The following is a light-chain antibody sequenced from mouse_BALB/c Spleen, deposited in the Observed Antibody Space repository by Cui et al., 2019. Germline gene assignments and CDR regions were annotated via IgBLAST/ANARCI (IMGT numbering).Light chain of an antibody. CDR1: QDINKY. J-gene: IGKJ5*01. Sequence: DIQMTQYPSSLSASLGGKVTITCKVSQDINKYIAWYQHEPGKGPMLLIHYTSTLRPGIPSRFSGSGSGRDYSFSISNLEPEDIATYYCLQYDNLLTFGAGTKLELK. CDR2: YTS. CDR3: LQYDNLLT. V-gene: IGKV19-93*01.